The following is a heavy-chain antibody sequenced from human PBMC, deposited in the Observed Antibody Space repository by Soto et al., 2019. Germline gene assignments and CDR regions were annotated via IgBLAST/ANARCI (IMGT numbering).Heavy chain of an antibody. CDR1: GGSISSSNW. CDR3: ARVAVAGTRVDY. V-gene: IGHV4-4*02. Sequence: QVQLQESGPGLVKPSGTLSLTCAVSGGSISSSNWWSWVRQPPGKGLEWIGEIYHSGSTNYNPSPKSGVXXXVXXSKSQFSRKLRSVTAAETAVYYCARVAVAGTRVDYWGEGTLVTVPS. CDR2: IYHSGST. D-gene: IGHD6-19*01. J-gene: IGHJ4*02.